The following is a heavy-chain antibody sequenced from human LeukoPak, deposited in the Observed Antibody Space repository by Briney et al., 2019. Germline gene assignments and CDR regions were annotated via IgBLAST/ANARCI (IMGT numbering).Heavy chain of an antibody. CDR2: ISWNSGSI. D-gene: IGHD6-19*01. CDR3: ARSGPNSSGWNRRAYFDY. J-gene: IGHJ4*02. Sequence: PGRSLRLSCAASGFTFDDYAMHWVRQAPGKGLEWVSGISWNSGSIGYADSVKGRFTISRDNAKNSLYLQMSSLRAEDTAVYFCARSGPNSSGWNRRAYFDYWGQGTLVAVSS. V-gene: IGHV3-9*01. CDR1: GFTFDDYA.